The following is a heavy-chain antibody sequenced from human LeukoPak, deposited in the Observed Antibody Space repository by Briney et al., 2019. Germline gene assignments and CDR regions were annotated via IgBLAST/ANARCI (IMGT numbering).Heavy chain of an antibody. Sequence: ASVKVSCKASGYTFTNYAINWVRQAPGQGLEWMGWINTNTGNPTYAQGFTGRFVFSLDTSVSTAYLQTSSLKAEDTAVYYCARSGGSGSHYARYYYYYMDVWGKGTTVTVSS. CDR1: GYTFTNYA. V-gene: IGHV7-4-1*02. J-gene: IGHJ6*03. D-gene: IGHD3-10*01. CDR2: INTNTGNP. CDR3: ARSGGSGSHYARYYYYYMDV.